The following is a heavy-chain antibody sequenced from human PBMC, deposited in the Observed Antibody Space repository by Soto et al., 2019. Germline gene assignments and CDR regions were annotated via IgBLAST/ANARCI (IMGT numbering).Heavy chain of an antibody. Sequence: QAQLVQSGAEVKRPGSSVKVSCKASGDTFSSYSISWVRQAPGQGLEWMGRIIPMVGTPNYAQKFQGRVTSSADKSTSTAYMVLNSLISDDTAVYYCATDGGSTSSSAYNYFMDVWGKGTPVTVSS. CDR1: GDTFSSYS. J-gene: IGHJ6*03. V-gene: IGHV1-69*08. CDR3: ATDGGSTSSSAYNYFMDV. D-gene: IGHD3-16*01. CDR2: IIPMVGTP.